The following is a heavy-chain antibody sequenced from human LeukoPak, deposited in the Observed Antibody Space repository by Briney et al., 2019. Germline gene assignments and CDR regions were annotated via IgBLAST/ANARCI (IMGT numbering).Heavy chain of an antibody. Sequence: SETLSLTCAVYGGXFSGYYCRWIRQPPGKGLEWIGEINHSGSTNYNPSLKSRVTISVDTSKNQFSLKPTSVTAADTAVYYCARFLLESGTYWFDPWGQGTLVTVSS. J-gene: IGHJ5*02. CDR2: INHSGST. CDR1: GGXFSGYY. CDR3: ARFLLESGTYWFDP. V-gene: IGHV4-34*01. D-gene: IGHD1-26*01.